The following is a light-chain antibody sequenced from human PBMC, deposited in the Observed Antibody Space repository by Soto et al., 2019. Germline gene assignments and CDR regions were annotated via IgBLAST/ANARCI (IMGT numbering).Light chain of an antibody. CDR2: DVS. CDR1: SSDVGAYNF. Sequence: QSVLTQPRSVSGSPGQSVTISCTGTSSDVGAYNFVSWYQQHPGKAPELMISDVSRRPSGVPDRFSATKSGNTASLTISGLQSEDEADYYCCSYAGRYSYVFGSGTKVTV. V-gene: IGLV2-11*01. J-gene: IGLJ1*01. CDR3: CSYAGRYSYV.